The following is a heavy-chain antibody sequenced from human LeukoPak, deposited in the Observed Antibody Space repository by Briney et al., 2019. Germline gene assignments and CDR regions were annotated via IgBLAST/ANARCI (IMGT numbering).Heavy chain of an antibody. D-gene: IGHD3-10*01. J-gene: IGHJ5*02. V-gene: IGHV5-51*01. Sequence: GESLKISCQASGYSFTGSWIGWARQMPGKGLEWMAIINPGDSDTRYSPSFRGQVTISADKSISTVYLQWGSLKASDTAMYYCARQPGAGWFDPWGQGTLVTVSS. CDR3: ARQPGAGWFDP. CDR1: GYSFTGSW. CDR2: INPGDSDT.